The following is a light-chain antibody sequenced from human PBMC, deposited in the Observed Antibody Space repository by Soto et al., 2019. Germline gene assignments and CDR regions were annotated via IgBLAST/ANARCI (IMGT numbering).Light chain of an antibody. Sequence: QSALTQPASVSGSPGQSITISCTGTSSDVGGYNYVSWYQQHPGKAPKLMIYDVSNRPSGVSNRFSGSKSGNTASLTISWLQAEDEADYCCSSYTSSSTLYVFGTGTKVTVL. CDR1: SSDVGGYNY. CDR2: DVS. J-gene: IGLJ1*01. V-gene: IGLV2-14*01. CDR3: SSYTSSSTLYV.